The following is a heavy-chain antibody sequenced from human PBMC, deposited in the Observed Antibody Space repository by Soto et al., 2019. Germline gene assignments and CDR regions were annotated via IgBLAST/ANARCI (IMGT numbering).Heavy chain of an antibody. CDR1: GFTLSSYG. CDR3: AKRRNVLRFLEWSSGMEV. V-gene: IGHV3-30*18. Sequence: XGSLRLSCAASGFTLSSYGMHWVRHAPGKGLEWVAFISYDESNKYYADSVKGRFTISRDNSRTTLYLQMNSLRAEDTAVYFCAKRRNVLRFLEWSSGMEVRGHATTVTVSS. J-gene: IGHJ6*02. CDR2: ISYDESNK. D-gene: IGHD3-3*01.